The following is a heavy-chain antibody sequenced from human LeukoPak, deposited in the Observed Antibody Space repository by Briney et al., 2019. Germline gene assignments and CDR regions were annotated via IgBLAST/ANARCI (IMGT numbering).Heavy chain of an antibody. J-gene: IGHJ6*04. CDR2: IYYSGST. D-gene: IGHD2-15*01. CDR1: GGSISSSRYY. CDR3: ARGGSSPMDV. Sequence: LETLSLTCTVSGGSISSSRYYWGWIRQPPGKGLEWIGSIYYSGSTYYNPSLKSRVTISVDTSKNQFSLKLSSVTAADTAVYYCARGGSSPMDVWGKGTTVTVSS. V-gene: IGHV4-39*07.